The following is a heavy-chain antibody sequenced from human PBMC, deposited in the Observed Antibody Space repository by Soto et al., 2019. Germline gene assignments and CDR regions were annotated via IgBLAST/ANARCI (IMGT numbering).Heavy chain of an antibody. V-gene: IGHV3-48*03. Sequence: PGGSLTLSCAASGFPFSHYEMNWVRQAPGRGLEWVSYIKSNGDTGHYADSVRGRFTVSRDNTKNLLYLQLSSLSVEDTGIYYCTRDPFDFWGQGTLVVVS. CDR2: IKSNGDTG. CDR1: GFPFSHYE. CDR3: TRDPFDF. J-gene: IGHJ4*02.